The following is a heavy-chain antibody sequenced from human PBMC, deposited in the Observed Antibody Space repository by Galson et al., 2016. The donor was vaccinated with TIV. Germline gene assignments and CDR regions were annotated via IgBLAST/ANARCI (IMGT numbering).Heavy chain of an antibody. V-gene: IGHV1-8*02. D-gene: IGHD3-16*01. CDR3: ARAVGGNWFDP. CDR2: MSPYSGNT. CDR1: GYSFINHD. Sequence: SVKVSCKASGYSFINHDINWVRQATGQGLEWMGWMSPYSGNTGYAQKFQGRVTMTRNTAISTAYMELNSLTSEDTAVYYCARAVGGNWFDPWGQGTLVTVSS. J-gene: IGHJ5*02.